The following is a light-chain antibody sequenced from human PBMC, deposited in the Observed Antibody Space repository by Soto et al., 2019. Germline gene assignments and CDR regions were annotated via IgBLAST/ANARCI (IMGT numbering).Light chain of an antibody. CDR2: GAY. CDR1: QSVSSN. J-gene: IGKJ1*01. CDR3: QQHSNWHRT. V-gene: IGKV3-15*01. Sequence: EILMTPSPATLSVSPGERGTLSCRASQSVSSNLAWYQQKPGQAPRLLIYGAYTRATGIPARFSGSGSGTEFTLTIRSPEPEDFALYYCQQHSNWHRTFGQGTQLDIK.